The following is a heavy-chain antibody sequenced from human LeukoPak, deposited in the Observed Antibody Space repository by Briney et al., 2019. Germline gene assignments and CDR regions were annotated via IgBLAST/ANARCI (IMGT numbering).Heavy chain of an antibody. CDR2: INPNSGGT. V-gene: IGHV1-2*02. CDR1: GYTFTGYY. J-gene: IGHJ4*02. D-gene: IGHD3-3*01. Sequence: ASVKVSCKAPGYTFTGYYMHWVRQAPGQGLEWMGWINPNSGGTNYAQKFQGRVTMTTDTSTTTAYMELRSLRSDDTAVYYCARMKPNVLRFLEWLDKYHFDYWGQGTLVTVSS. CDR3: ARMKPNVLRFLEWLDKYHFDY.